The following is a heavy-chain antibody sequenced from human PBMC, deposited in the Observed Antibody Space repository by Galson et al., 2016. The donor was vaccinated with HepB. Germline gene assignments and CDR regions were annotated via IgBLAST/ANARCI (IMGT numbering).Heavy chain of an antibody. CDR3: ARGVGANYDFWSGYYRGNAFAI. CDR2: IYSARTT. V-gene: IGHV3-66*01. J-gene: IGHJ3*02. D-gene: IGHD3-3*01. Sequence: SLRLSCAASGFTVSTNYMTWVRQAPGKGLEWVSVIYSARTTYYADSVKGRFSISRDNSKNTLYLQMNNLRGEDTAVYYCARGVGANYDFWSGYYRGNAFAIWGQGTMVTVS. CDR1: GFTVSTNY.